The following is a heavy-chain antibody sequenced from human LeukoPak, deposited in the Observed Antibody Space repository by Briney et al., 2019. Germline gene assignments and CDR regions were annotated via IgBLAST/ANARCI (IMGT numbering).Heavy chain of an antibody. D-gene: IGHD6-19*01. J-gene: IGHJ4*02. CDR3: AKVTWSSSGSDY. CDR1: GFTFSSYD. CDR2: INKSGGGT. Sequence: GGSLRLSCAASGFTFSSYDMSWVRQAPGKGLEWVSGINKSGGGTYYADSVKGRFTMSRDNSKNTLFLQMNSLRAVDTAVYYCAKVTWSSSGSDYWGQGTLVTVSS. V-gene: IGHV3-23*01.